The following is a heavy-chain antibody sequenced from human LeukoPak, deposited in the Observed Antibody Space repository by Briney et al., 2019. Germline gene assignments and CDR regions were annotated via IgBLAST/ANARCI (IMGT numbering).Heavy chain of an antibody. CDR2: TNSDGRST. Sequence: TGGSLRLSCAASGFTFSSYYMHWVRQAPGKGLVWVSRTNSDGRSTSYADSVKGRFTISRDNAKNTLYLQMNSLRAEDTAVYYCARGNYYGMDVWGQGTTVTVSS. CDR3: ARGNYYGMDV. J-gene: IGHJ6*02. V-gene: IGHV3-74*01. CDR1: GFTFSSYY.